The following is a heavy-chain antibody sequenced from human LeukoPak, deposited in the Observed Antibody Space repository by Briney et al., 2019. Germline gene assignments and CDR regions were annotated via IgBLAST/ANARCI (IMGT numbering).Heavy chain of an antibody. Sequence: PGGSLRLSCAASGFTFSSYEMNWVRQAPGKGLEWVSYISSSGSTIYYADSVKGRFTISRDNAKNSLYLQMNSLRAEDTAVYYCARDRYCSSTSCYNAFDYWGQGTLVTVSS. CDR2: ISSSGSTI. CDR3: ARDRYCSSTSCYNAFDY. J-gene: IGHJ4*02. D-gene: IGHD2-2*02. V-gene: IGHV3-48*03. CDR1: GFTFSSYE.